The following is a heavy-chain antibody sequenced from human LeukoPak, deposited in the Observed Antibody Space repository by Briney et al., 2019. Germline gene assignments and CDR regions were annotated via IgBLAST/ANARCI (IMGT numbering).Heavy chain of an antibody. CDR2: IYSGGST. CDR1: GFTVSRNY. V-gene: IGHV3-66*02. J-gene: IGHJ3*02. D-gene: IGHD6-13*01. Sequence: GGSLRLSCAASGFTVSRNYMSWVRQAPGKVLEWVSVIYSGGSTYYADSVKGRFTISRDNSKNTLYLQMNSLRAEDTAVYYCAVHSSSWYENAFDIWGQGTMVTVSS. CDR3: AVHSSSWYENAFDI.